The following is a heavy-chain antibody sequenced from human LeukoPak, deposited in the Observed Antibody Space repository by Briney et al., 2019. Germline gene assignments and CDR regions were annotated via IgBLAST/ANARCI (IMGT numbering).Heavy chain of an antibody. J-gene: IGHJ4*02. CDR3: AKRDFDF. CDR2: ISSNGGSI. V-gene: IGHV3-11*01. Sequence: GGSLRLSCAASGFTFSGYDMRWVRQAPGKGLQWVSYISSNGGSIYYADSVKGRFTISRDNTKNSLYLQMSSLRAEDTAVYYCAKRDFDFWGQGTLVIVSS. CDR1: GFTFSGYD.